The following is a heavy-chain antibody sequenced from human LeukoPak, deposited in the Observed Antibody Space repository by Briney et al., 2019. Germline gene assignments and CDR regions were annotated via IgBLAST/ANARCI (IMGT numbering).Heavy chain of an antibody. CDR3: ANLIAAAGRRDY. D-gene: IGHD6-13*01. J-gene: IGHJ4*02. CDR2: IWYDGSNK. V-gene: IGHV3-30*02. Sequence: PGGSLRFSCAAPGFTFSSYGMHWVRQAPAKGLEWVAVIWYDGSNKYYADSVKGRFTISRDNSKNTLYLQMNSLRAEDTAVYYCANLIAAAGRRDYWGQGTLVTVSS. CDR1: GFTFSSYG.